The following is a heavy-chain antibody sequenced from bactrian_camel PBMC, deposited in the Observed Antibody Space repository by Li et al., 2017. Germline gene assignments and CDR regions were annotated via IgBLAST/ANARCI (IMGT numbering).Heavy chain of an antibody. CDR2: LRSDGTT. J-gene: IGHJ4*01. Sequence: HVQLVESGGGSVQAGGSLRLSCTASGFTFDNSDMGWYRQAPGNECELVSSLRSDGTTYYADSVKGRFTISQDNAKNTMYLQMSSLKPEDTAVYYCVGDTGMGWGQGTQVTVS. D-gene: IGHD3*01. V-gene: IGHV3S63*01. CDR3: VGDTGMG. CDR1: GFTFDNSD.